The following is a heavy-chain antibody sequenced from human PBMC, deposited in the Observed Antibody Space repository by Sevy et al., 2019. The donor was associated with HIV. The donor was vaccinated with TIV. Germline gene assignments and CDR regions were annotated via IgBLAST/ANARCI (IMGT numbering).Heavy chain of an antibody. CDR3: AKDTSGWYDALDQ. CDR2: ISPNGATS. CDR1: GFTFGYFA. J-gene: IGHJ4*02. Sequence: GGSLRLSCEVSGFTFGYFAMSWVRRAPGKGLEWVSGISPNGATSHYAASVRGRFTISRDNSKNRMYLQMSSLRAEDTAQYYRAKDTSGWYDALDQWGQGTLVTVSS. V-gene: IGHV3-23*01. D-gene: IGHD6-19*01.